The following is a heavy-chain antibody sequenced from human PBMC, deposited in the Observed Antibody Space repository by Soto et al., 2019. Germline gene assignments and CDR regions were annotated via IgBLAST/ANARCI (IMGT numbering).Heavy chain of an antibody. CDR2: TRNKANRYTT. Sequence: EVHLVESGGGLVQPGGSLRLSCAASGFSFSDHYMDWVRQAPGKGLEWVGRTRNKANRYTTEYAASVKDRFTISRDDSKNSLYLHMNSLKTEDTAVYYCTRARSSSWGLDASDIWGQGTVVTVSS. J-gene: IGHJ3*02. CDR1: GFSFSDHY. CDR3: TRARSSSWGLDASDI. D-gene: IGHD6-13*01. V-gene: IGHV3-72*01.